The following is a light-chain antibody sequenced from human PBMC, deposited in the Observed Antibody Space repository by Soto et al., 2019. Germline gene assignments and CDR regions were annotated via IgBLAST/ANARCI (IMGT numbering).Light chain of an antibody. CDR3: QQYNDWPRT. CDR2: WAS. J-gene: IGKJ1*01. CDR1: QTVLYSSNNKNY. Sequence: DIVMTQSPDSLAVSLGERATINCQSSQTVLYSSNNKNYLAWYQQKPGQPPKLLIYWASTRESGVPARFSGSGSGTEFTLTISSLQSEDSAVYYCQQYNDWPRTFGQGTKVDI. V-gene: IGKV4-1*01.